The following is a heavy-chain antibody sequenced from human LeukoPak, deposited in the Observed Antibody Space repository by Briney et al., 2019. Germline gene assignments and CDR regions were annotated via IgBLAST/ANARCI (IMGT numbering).Heavy chain of an antibody. CDR2: VTGGGTG. CDR3: ARTGDGYYYYYMDV. V-gene: IGHV3-11*01. J-gene: IGHJ6*03. D-gene: IGHD7-27*01. Sequence: PGGSLRLSCEASGFTFSDYHMSWIRQAPGKGLEWISYVTGGGTGYYADSVKGRLTISRDNVKNSVYLQMNSLRDDDAAVYYCARTGDGYYYYYMDVWGKGTTVTVSS. CDR1: GFTFSDYH.